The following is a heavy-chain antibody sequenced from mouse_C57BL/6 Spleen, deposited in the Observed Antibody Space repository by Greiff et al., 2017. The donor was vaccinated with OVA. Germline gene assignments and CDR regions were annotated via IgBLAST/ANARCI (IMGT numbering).Heavy chain of an antibody. J-gene: IGHJ3*01. V-gene: IGHV1-69*01. CDR1: GYTFTSYW. CDR3: ARYGPPFAY. Sequence: QVQLQQPGAELVMPGASVKLSCKASGYTFTSYWMHWVKQRPGQGLEWIGEIDPSDSYTNYNQKFKGKSTLTVDKSSSTAYMQLSSLTSEDSAVYYCARYGPPFAYWGQGTLVTVSA. D-gene: IGHD1-1*02. CDR2: IDPSDSYT.